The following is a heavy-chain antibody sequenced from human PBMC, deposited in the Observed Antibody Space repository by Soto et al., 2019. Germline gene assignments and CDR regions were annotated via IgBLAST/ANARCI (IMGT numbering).Heavy chain of an antibody. V-gene: IGHV3-30*18. J-gene: IGHJ4*02. Sequence: VQLVESGGGVVQPGRSLRLSCAASGFTFSDYAMHWVRQAPGKGLEWVAVVSHDGINTHYADSGKGRFTISRDSSKSTVSLEMTSLRAEDTAVYYCAKGGRQWLVTSDFNYWGQGALVTVSS. CDR2: VSHDGINT. D-gene: IGHD6-19*01. CDR1: GFTFSDYA. CDR3: AKGGRQWLVTSDFNY.